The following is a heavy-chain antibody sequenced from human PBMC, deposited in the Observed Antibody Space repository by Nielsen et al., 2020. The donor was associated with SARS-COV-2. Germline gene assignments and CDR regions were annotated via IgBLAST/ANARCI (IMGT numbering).Heavy chain of an antibody. CDR1: GGSFSGYY. Sequence: SKTLSLTCAVYGGSFSGYYWSWIRQPPGKGLEWIGEINHSGSTNYNPTLKSRVTISVETSKNQFSLKLSSVTAADTAVYYCARGPIGFYAFDIWGQGTMVTVSS. CDR2: INHSGST. V-gene: IGHV4-34*01. J-gene: IGHJ3*02. CDR3: ARGPIGFYAFDI. D-gene: IGHD2-21*01.